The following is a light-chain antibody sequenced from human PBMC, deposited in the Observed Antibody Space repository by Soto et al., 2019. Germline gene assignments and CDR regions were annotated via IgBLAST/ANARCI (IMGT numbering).Light chain of an antibody. CDR2: DVS. CDR3: SSYTTTISV. J-gene: IGLJ3*02. CDR1: SSDVGGYNY. V-gene: IGLV2-11*01. Sequence: QSVLTQPRSVSGSPGQSVTISCTGTSSDVGGYNYVSWYQQYPGKAPKLMIYDVSKRPSGVPDRFSGSKSGNTASLPISGLEAEDEADYSCSSYTTTISVFGGRTKLTVL.